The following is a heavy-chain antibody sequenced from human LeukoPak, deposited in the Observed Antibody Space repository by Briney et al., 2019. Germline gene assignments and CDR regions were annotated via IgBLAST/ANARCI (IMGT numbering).Heavy chain of an antibody. Sequence: GGSLRLSCAASGFTFSRYWMSWVRQARGKGLEWVANINQDASEKNYVDSVKGRFTISRDNAKNSLYLQINSLRAEDTAVYYCARDDSWSSDYWGQGTLVTVSS. CDR2: INQDASEK. CDR3: ARDDSWSSDY. CDR1: GFTFSRYW. V-gene: IGHV3-7*01. J-gene: IGHJ4*02. D-gene: IGHD3-3*01.